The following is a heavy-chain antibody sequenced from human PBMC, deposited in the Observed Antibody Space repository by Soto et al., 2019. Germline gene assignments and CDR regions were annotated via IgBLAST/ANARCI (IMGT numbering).Heavy chain of an antibody. J-gene: IGHJ4*02. CDR2: ISSSSSII. V-gene: IGHV3-48*01. Sequence: GGSLRLSCAASGFTFSTYSMNWVRQAPGKGLEWVSYISSSSSIISYADSVKGRFTISRDNANNSLSLQMNSLRAEDTAVYYCARDRDYSFDYWGQGTLVTVPS. CDR3: ARDRDYSFDY. CDR1: GFTFSTYS. D-gene: IGHD3-10*01.